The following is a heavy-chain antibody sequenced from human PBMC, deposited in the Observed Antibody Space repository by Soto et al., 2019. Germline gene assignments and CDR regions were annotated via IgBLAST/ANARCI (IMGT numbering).Heavy chain of an antibody. Sequence: QLQLQESGPGLVKPSETLSLTCTVSGGSISSSSYYWGWIRQPPGKGLEWIGSIYYSGSTYYNPSLKSRVTISVDTSKNQFSLKLSSVTAADTAVYYCAKTNYNWNDGGYYYGMDVWGQGTTVTVSS. D-gene: IGHD1-1*01. CDR1: GGSISSSSYY. V-gene: IGHV4-39*01. CDR2: IYYSGST. J-gene: IGHJ6*02. CDR3: AKTNYNWNDGGYYYGMDV.